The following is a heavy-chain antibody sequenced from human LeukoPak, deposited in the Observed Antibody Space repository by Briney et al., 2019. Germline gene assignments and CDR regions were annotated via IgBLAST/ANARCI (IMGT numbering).Heavy chain of an antibody. CDR3: ARGSTYYDSSGQVPFDY. CDR2: ISYDGSNK. V-gene: IGHV3-30*03. D-gene: IGHD3-22*01. Sequence: GGSLRLSCAASGFTFSSYGMHWVRQAPGKGLEWVAVISYDGSNKYYADSVKGRFTISRDNSKNTLYLQMNSLRTEDTAVYYCARGSTYYDSSGQVPFDYWGQGTLVTVSS. CDR1: GFTFSSYG. J-gene: IGHJ4*02.